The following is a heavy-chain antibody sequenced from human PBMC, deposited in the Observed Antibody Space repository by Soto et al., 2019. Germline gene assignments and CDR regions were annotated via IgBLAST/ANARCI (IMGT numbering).Heavy chain of an antibody. J-gene: IGHJ4*02. D-gene: IGHD2-2*01. CDR1: GFTFDDYA. V-gene: IGHV3-9*01. CDR3: VGGYCSSTSCYAMDSSFDY. CDR2: ISWNSGSI. Sequence: GGSLRLSCAASGFTFDDYAMHWVRQAPGKGLEWVSGISWNSGSIGYADSVKGRFTISRDNAKNSLYLQMNSLRAEDTALYYCVGGYCSSTSCYAMDSSFDYWGQGTLVTVSS.